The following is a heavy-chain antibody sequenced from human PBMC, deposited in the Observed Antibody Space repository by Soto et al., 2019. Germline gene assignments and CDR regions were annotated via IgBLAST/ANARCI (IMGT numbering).Heavy chain of an antibody. CDR3: ARWWSGSRQGFDT. V-gene: IGHV4-31*03. CDR1: GGSISSGNYY. D-gene: IGHD3-3*01. CDR2: IYYSGST. J-gene: IGHJ5*02. Sequence: QVQLQESGPGLVKPSQTLSLTCTVSGGSISSGNYYWCCIRQHPGKGLEWIGYIYYSGSTYYNPSLKSRVTISVDTSKNQFSLKLSSVTAADTAVYYCARWWSGSRQGFDTWGQGTLVTVSS.